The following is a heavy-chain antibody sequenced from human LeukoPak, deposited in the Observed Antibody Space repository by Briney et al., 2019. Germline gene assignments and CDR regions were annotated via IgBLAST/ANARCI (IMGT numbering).Heavy chain of an antibody. CDR1: GFIFSSYW. V-gene: IGHV3-74*01. J-gene: IGHJ4*02. CDR2: ISNDGNDA. Sequence: GGSLRLSCAASGFIFSSYWIHWVRQAPGKGLVWVSYISNDGNDATYADSVKGRFTVSRDNAKNTLYLQMNSLRAEGTAVYYCARDTYSIAEWGQGTLVTVSS. CDR3: ARDTYSIAE. D-gene: IGHD1-26*01.